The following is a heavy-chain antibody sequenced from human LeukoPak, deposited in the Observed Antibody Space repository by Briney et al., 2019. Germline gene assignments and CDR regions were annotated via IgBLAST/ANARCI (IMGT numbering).Heavy chain of an antibody. CDR3: ASDLPLVYGSAFDI. D-gene: IGHD2-8*01. Sequence: GASVKVSCKASGGTFSSYAISWVRQAPGQGLEWMGGIIPIFGTANYAQEFQGRVTITADESTSTAYMELSSLRSEDTAVYYCASDLPLVYGSAFDIWGQGTMVTVSS. CDR2: IIPIFGTA. J-gene: IGHJ3*02. CDR1: GGTFSSYA. V-gene: IGHV1-69*13.